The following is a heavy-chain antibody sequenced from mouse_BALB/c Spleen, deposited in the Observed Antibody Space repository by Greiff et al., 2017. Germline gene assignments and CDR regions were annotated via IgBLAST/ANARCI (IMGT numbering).Heavy chain of an antibody. D-gene: IGHD2-2*01. CDR3: ARRGYDGNWFAY. CDR2: INPGSGGT. V-gene: IGHV1-54*01. J-gene: IGHJ3*01. CDR1: GYAFTNYL. Sequence: VQLQQSGPELVKPGASVKMSCKASGYAFTNYLIEWVKQRPGQGLEWIGVINPGSGGTNYNEKFKGKATLTADKSSSTAYMQLSSLTSDDSAVYFCARRGYDGNWFAYWGQGTLVTVSA.